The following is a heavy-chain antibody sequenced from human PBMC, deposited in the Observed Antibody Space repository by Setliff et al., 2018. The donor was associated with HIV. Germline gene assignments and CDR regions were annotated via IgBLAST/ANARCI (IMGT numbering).Heavy chain of an antibody. J-gene: IGHJ4*02. CDR1: GYTFTSYG. CDR2: ISTYNGNT. V-gene: IGHV1-18*01. Sequence: GASVKDSCKASGYTFTSYGIIWVRQAPGQGLEWMGWISTYNGNTNYAQGLQGRVTMRTDTSTSTAYMDLSSLTSDDTAVYYCALASIVSTARWNHWGRGTTVTVSS. D-gene: IGHD1-26*01. CDR3: ALASIVSTARWNH.